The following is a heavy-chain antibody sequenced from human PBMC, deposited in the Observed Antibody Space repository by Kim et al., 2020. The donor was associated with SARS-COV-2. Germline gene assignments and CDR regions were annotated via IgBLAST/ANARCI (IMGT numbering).Heavy chain of an antibody. CDR2: NT. D-gene: IGHD5-12*01. CDR3: ARDGYNGFDY. Sequence: NTKYSQKFQGRVTITRDTSASTAYMELSSLRSEDTAVYYCARDGYNGFDYWGQGTLVTVSS. J-gene: IGHJ4*02. V-gene: IGHV1-3*01.